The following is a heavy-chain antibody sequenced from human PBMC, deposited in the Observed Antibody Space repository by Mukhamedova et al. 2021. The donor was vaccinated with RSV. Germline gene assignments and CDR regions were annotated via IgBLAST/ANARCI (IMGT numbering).Heavy chain of an antibody. CDR3: ARDRDIVAVLAAMLDY. J-gene: IGHJ4*02. Sequence: AEYMGGRFTISRDNAKNSLYLQMNSLRAEDTAVYYCARDRDIVAVLAAMLDYWGQGTLVTVSS. D-gene: IGHD2-2*01. V-gene: IGHV3-11*06.